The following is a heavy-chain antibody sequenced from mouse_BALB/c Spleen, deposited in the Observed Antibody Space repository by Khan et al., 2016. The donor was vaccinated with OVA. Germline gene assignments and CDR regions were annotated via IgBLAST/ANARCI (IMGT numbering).Heavy chain of an antibody. D-gene: IGHD1-1*01. J-gene: IGHJ3*01. CDR2: ISPNSDGS. V-gene: IGHV1S136*01. Sequence: EVQLQESGPELVKPGASVKMSCKASGYTFTSYVMHWVKQKPRQGLEWIGYISPNSDGSKYNEKFRGKATLTSDKSSSTAYTEISSLTSEDSSVYYCLLSLVCYGRSYEGFAYWGQGTLVTVSA. CDR1: GYTFTSYV. CDR3: LLSLVCYGRSYEGFAY.